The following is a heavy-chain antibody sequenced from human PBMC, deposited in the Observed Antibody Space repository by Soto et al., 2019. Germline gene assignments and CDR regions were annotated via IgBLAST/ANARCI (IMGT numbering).Heavy chain of an antibody. D-gene: IGHD6-19*01. J-gene: IGHJ6*02. Sequence: PSETLSLTCAVYGGSSSGYYWSWIRQPPGKGLEWIGEINHSGSTNYNPSLKSRVTISVDTSKNQFSLKLSSVTAADTAVHYCARVGPYSESSGWYYYYYGMDVWGQGTTVTVSS. CDR2: INHSGST. CDR1: GGSSSGYY. CDR3: ARVGPYSESSGWYYYYYGMDV. V-gene: IGHV4-34*01.